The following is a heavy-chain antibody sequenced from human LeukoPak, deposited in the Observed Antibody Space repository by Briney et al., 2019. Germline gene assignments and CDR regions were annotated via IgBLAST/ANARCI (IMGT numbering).Heavy chain of an antibody. Sequence: PGGSLRLSCAASGFTFNTYAMNWVRQAPGRGLEWVSYISSSSGTIYYADSVKGRFTISRDNAKNSLYLQMNSLRAEDTAVYYCARDGRGLGNYFDYWGQGTLVTVSS. CDR1: GFTFNTYA. J-gene: IGHJ4*02. D-gene: IGHD3-10*01. CDR2: ISSSSGTI. V-gene: IGHV3-48*01. CDR3: ARDGRGLGNYFDY.